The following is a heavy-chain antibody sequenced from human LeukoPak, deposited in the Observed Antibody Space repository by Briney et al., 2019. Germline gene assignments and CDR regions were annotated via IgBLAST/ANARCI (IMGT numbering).Heavy chain of an antibody. J-gene: IGHJ4*02. CDR1: GGTFSSYA. V-gene: IGHV1-69*06. CDR3: ARVPAGTGRYDY. CDR2: IIPIFGTA. D-gene: IGHD6-13*01. Sequence: ASVKVSCKASGGTFSSYAISWVRQAPGQGLEWMGGIIPIFGTANYAQKFQGRVTITADKSTSTAYMELSSLRSEDTAVYYCARVPAGTGRYDYWGQGTLVTVSS.